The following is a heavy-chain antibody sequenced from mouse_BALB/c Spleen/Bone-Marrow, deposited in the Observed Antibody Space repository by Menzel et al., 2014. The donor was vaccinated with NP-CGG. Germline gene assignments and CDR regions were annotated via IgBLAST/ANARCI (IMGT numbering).Heavy chain of an antibody. CDR2: IYPGDGDT. CDR3: ARGFPFGY. Sequence: VQLVESGAELARPGASVKLSCKASGYTFTSYWMQWVKQRPGQGLEWIGAIYPGDGDTRYTQKFKGKATLTADKSSSTAYMQLSSLASEDSAVYYCARGFPFGYWGQGTTLTVSS. V-gene: IGHV1-87*01. J-gene: IGHJ2*01. CDR1: GYTFTSYW.